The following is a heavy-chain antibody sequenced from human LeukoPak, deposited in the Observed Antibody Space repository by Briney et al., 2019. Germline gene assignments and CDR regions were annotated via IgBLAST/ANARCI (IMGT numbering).Heavy chain of an antibody. CDR3: ARAGCRIPLYFDY. CDR2: IKQDGSEK. D-gene: IGHD5-18*01. J-gene: IGHJ4*02. CDR1: GFTYSSYW. Sequence: GGSLRLSCAASGFTYSSYWMSWVRQAPGKGLEWVANIKQDGSEKYYVDSVKGRFTISRDNAKNSLYLQMNSLRAEDTAVYYCARAGCRIPLYFDYWGQGTLVTVSS. V-gene: IGHV3-7*01.